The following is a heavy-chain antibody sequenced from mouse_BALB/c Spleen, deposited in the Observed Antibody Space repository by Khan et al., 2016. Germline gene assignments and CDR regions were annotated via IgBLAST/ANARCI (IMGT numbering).Heavy chain of an antibody. J-gene: IGHJ4*01. CDR3: ARVRHTMDY. Sequence: EVELVESGGGFVQPGGSLELSCAASGFTFTTYAMSWVRQTPDKRLELVATINSDGSSTYYADTVKGRFTNSRDNAKNTLYLQMSRLKSEDTAMYYCARVRHTMDYWGRGTSVTVSS. CDR2: INSDGSST. D-gene: IGHD2-14*01. CDR1: GFTFTTYA. V-gene: IGHV5-6-3*01.